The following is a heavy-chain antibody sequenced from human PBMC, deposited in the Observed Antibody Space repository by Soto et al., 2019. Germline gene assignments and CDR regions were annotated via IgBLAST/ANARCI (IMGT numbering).Heavy chain of an antibody. CDR1: GGTFNSYT. D-gene: IGHD3-10*01. CDR2: IIPMLSMS. CDR3: ATSYGSGRRPFDY. V-gene: IGHV1-69*02. Sequence: QVQLVQSGAEVKKSGSSVRVSCKASGGTFNSYTLSWVRQAPGQRLEWMGRIIPMLSMSTYAQKFRGRVSIIADKSTNTVYLDLSSLRSDDTAIYYCATSYGSGRRPFDYWGQGTLVTVSS. J-gene: IGHJ4*02.